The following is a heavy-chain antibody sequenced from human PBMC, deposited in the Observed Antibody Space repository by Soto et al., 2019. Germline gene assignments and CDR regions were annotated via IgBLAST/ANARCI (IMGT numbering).Heavy chain of an antibody. CDR3: AKWADIVVAPDYYYMDV. Sequence: EVQLLESGGGLVQPGGSLRLSCAASGLTFSSYAMSWVRQAPGKGLEWVSAVSGSGGSTYYADSVKGRFTISRDNSKNTLDLQMNSLRAEDTAVYYCAKWADIVVAPDYYYMDVWGKGTTVTVSS. J-gene: IGHJ6*03. V-gene: IGHV3-23*01. CDR2: VSGSGGST. CDR1: GLTFSSYA. D-gene: IGHD2-15*01.